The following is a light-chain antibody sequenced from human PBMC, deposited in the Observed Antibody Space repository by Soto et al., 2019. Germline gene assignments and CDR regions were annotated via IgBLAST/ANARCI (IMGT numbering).Light chain of an antibody. Sequence: EIVMTQSPATLSVSPGERATLSCRASQSVSSNLAWYQQKPGQAPRLLIYGASSRATGIPDRFSGSGSGTDFTLTISRLEPEDFAVYYCQLGTFGQGTKVDIK. J-gene: IGKJ1*01. V-gene: IGKV3D-15*01. CDR3: QLGT. CDR2: GAS. CDR1: QSVSSN.